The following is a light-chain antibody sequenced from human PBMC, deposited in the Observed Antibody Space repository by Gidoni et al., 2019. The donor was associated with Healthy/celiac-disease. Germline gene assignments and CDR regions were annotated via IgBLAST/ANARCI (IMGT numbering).Light chain of an antibody. CDR2: DGS. V-gene: IGLV2-14*01. CDR3: SSYTSSSTFVV. J-gene: IGLJ2*01. CDR1: SSNFGGYNY. Sequence: QSALTQPASVSGSPGQSITISCTGTSSNFGGYNYVSWYQQHPGKAPKLMIYDGSKRPSGVSSRFSGSKSGNTASLTISGLQAEDEADYYCSSYTSSSTFVVFGGGTKLTVL.